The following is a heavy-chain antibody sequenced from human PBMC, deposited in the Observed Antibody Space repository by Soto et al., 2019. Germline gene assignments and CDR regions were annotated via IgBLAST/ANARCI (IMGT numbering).Heavy chain of an antibody. CDR2: IRGSGDTI. Sequence: EVQLLASGGGLVQPGGSLRLSCVDSGFTFSASAMAWVRQAPGKGLEWVSGIRGSGDTIGYADSVKGRFTISRDNSKNTLFLQMNYLRVEDTALYYCAKSDTTGSIHFLANWGQGTLVTVSS. CDR1: GFTFSASA. V-gene: IGHV3-23*01. J-gene: IGHJ4*02. CDR3: AKSDTTGSIHFLAN. D-gene: IGHD3-22*01.